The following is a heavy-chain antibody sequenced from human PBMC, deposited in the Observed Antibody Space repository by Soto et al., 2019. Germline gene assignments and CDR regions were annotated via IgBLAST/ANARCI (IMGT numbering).Heavy chain of an antibody. CDR1: GFTFSSYG. V-gene: IGHV3-30*18. D-gene: IGHD6-13*01. Sequence: QVQVVESGGGVVQPGRSLTLSCAASGFTFSSYGMHWVRQAPGKGLEWVAVISYDGSNKYYADSVKVRFTISRDNSKNTLYLQMNSLRAEDTAVYYCAKSFSSWYRLHDYWGQGTLVTVSS. CDR2: ISYDGSNK. CDR3: AKSFSSWYRLHDY. J-gene: IGHJ4*02.